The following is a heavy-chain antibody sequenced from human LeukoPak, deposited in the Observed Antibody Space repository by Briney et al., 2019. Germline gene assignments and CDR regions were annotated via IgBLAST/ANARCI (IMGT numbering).Heavy chain of an antibody. J-gene: IGHJ4*02. CDR1: GGSISSYY. Sequence: SETLSLTCTVSGGSISSYYWSWIRQTPGKGLEWIGFNSYSGNTNCNPSLKSRVTISVDTSKNHFSLNLDSVTAADTAVYFCARVGSGSFDYWGQGTLVTVSS. V-gene: IGHV4-59*01. CDR2: NSYSGNT. D-gene: IGHD1-26*01. CDR3: ARVGSGSFDY.